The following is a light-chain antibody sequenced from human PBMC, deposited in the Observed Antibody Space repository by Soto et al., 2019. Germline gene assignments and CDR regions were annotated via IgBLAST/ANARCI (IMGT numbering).Light chain of an antibody. Sequence: QSALTQPRSVSGSPGQSVTISCSGTSSNVGGYNYVSWYQQHPGRAPKLMIYDVSKRPSGVPDRFSGSKSGNTASPTISGLQAEDEADYYCCSYAGRYTYVFGTGTKSPS. J-gene: IGLJ1*01. CDR3: CSYAGRYTYV. CDR2: DVS. V-gene: IGLV2-11*01. CDR1: SSNVGGYNY.